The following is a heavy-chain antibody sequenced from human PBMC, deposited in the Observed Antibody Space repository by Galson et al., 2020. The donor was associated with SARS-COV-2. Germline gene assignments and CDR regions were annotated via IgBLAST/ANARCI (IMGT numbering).Heavy chain of an antibody. CDR3: AREGGWTDFDCGLDY. Sequence: GGSLRLSCAASGFTFSSYGMHWVRQAPGKGLEWVAVIWYDGSNKYYADSVKGRFTISRDNSKNTLYLQMNSLRAEDTAVYYCAREGGWTDFDCGLDYWGQGTLVTVSS. V-gene: IGHV3-33*01. CDR1: GFTFSSYG. D-gene: IGHD3-9*01. J-gene: IGHJ4*02. CDR2: IWYDGSNK.